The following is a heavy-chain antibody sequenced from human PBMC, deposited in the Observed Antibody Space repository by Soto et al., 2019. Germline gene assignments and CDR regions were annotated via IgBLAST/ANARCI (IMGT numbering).Heavy chain of an antibody. CDR2: ISSSSSYI. J-gene: IGHJ6*02. D-gene: IGHD1-26*01. V-gene: IGHV3-21*01. CDR1: GFTFSSYS. Sequence: GGSLRLSCAASGFTFSSYSMNWVRQAPGKGLEWVSSISSSSSYIYYADSVKGRSTISRDNAKNSLYLQMNSLRAEDTAVYYCARDIVGATQYYGMDVWGQGTRVTV. CDR3: ARDIVGATQYYGMDV.